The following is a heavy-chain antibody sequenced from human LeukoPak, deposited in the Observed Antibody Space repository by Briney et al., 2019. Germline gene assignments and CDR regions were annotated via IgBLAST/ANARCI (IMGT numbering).Heavy chain of an antibody. CDR3: AKVEVVAACLDY. V-gene: IGHV3-23*01. D-gene: IGHD2-15*01. CDR2: ISGSGGST. Sequence: GGSLRLSCAASGFTVSSNYMSWVRQAPGKGLEWVSAISGSGGSTYYADSVEGRFTISRDNSKNTLYLQMNSLRAEDTAVYYCAKVEVVAACLDYWGQGTLVTVSS. CDR1: GFTVSSNY. J-gene: IGHJ4*02.